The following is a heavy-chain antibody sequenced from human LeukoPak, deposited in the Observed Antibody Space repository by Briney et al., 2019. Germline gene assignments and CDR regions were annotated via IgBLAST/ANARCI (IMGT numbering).Heavy chain of an antibody. Sequence: SETLSLTCTVSGGPISSSSYYWGWIRQPPGKGLEWIGSIYYSGSTYYNPSLKSRVTISVDTSKNQFSLKLSSVTAADTAVYYCARVSNYYGSGMEYYFDYWGQGTLVTVSS. J-gene: IGHJ4*02. CDR2: IYYSGST. CDR1: GGPISSSSYY. D-gene: IGHD3-10*01. V-gene: IGHV4-39*07. CDR3: ARVSNYYGSGMEYYFDY.